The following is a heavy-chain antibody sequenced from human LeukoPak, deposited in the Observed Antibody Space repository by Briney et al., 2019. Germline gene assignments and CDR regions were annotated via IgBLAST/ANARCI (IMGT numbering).Heavy chain of an antibody. CDR1: GASISSYY. CDR2: TYNSGST. J-gene: IGHJ4*02. CDR3: ARSGRYYESSGYYYVAY. Sequence: SETLSLTCTVSGASISSYYWSWIRQPPGKGLEWIGYTYNSGSTNYNPSLKSRVTISVDTSKNQFSLKLSSVTAADTAVYYCARSGRYYESSGYYYVAYWGQGTLVTVSS. V-gene: IGHV4-59*08. D-gene: IGHD3-22*01.